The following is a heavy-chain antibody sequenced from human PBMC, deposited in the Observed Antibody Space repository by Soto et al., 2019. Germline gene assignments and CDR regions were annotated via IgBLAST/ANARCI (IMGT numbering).Heavy chain of an antibody. CDR3: ARGLRYYYYYMDV. CDR1: GFTFSSYW. Sequence: GSLRLSCAASGFTFSSYWMSWVRQAPGKGLEWVANIKQDGSEKYYVDSVKGRFTISRDNAKNSLYLQMNSLRAEDTAVYYCARGLRYYYYYMDVWGKGTTVTVSS. V-gene: IGHV3-7*01. J-gene: IGHJ6*03. CDR2: IKQDGSEK.